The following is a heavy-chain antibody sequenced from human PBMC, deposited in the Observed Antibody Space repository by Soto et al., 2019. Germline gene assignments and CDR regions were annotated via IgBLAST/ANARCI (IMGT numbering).Heavy chain of an antibody. CDR2: IIPIFGTA. V-gene: IGHV1-69*13. J-gene: IGHJ5*02. CDR3: ARKYYYDSSGYSGFDP. Sequence: GASVKVSCKASGGTFSSYAISWVRQAPGQGLEWMGGIIPIFGTANYAQKFQGRVTITADESTSTAYMELSSLRSEDTAVYYCARKYYYDSSGYSGFDPWGQGTLVTVSS. D-gene: IGHD3-22*01. CDR1: GGTFSSYA.